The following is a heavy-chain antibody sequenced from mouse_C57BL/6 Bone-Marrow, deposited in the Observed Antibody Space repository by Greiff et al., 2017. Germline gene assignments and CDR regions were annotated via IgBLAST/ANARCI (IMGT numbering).Heavy chain of an antibody. V-gene: IGHV5-4*01. CDR3: ARDPITTVVKGFAY. J-gene: IGHJ3*01. CDR1: GFTFSSYA. CDR2: ISDGGSYT. D-gene: IGHD1-1*01. Sequence: EVKLMESGGGLVKPGGSLKLSCAASGFTFSSYAMSWVRQTPEKRLEWVATISDGGSYTYYPDNVKGRFTISRDNAKNNLYLQMSQLKSEDTAMYYCARDPITTVVKGFAYWGQGTLVTVSA.